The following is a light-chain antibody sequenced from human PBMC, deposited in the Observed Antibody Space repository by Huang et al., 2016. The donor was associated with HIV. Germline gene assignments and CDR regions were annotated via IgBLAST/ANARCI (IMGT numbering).Light chain of an antibody. V-gene: IGKV1-NL1*01. Sequence: DIQMTQSPSSLSASVGDKVTITCRASQAISKSLAWYQQRPGEAPNLLLFAASRLETGVPSRFSGSGSGTDYTLIINSLRPEDSATYYCQQYYNTLPITFGPGTRLEI. CDR1: QAISKS. CDR3: QQYYNTLPIT. CDR2: AAS. J-gene: IGKJ5*01.